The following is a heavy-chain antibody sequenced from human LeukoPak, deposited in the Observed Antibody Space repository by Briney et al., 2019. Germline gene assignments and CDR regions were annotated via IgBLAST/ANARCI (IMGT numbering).Heavy chain of an antibody. CDR2: IIPIFGTA. CDR1: GGTFSSYA. CDR3: ARDPPYYYDSSGYYTDY. D-gene: IGHD3-22*01. Sequence: SVKVSCKASGGTFSSYAISWVRQAPGQGLEWMGGIIPIFGTANYAQKFQGRVTITADESTSTAYMELSSLRSEDTAVYYCARDPPYYYDSSGYYTDYWGQGTLVTVSS. J-gene: IGHJ4*02. V-gene: IGHV1-69*13.